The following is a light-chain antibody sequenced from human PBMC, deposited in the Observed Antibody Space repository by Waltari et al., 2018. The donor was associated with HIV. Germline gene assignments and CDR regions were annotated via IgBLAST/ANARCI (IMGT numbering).Light chain of an antibody. V-gene: IGLV4-69*01. CDR3: QSWDADIHV. CDR1: SGPTNYA. Sequence: QLVLPQSPSASASLGASAKLHCTLHSGPTNYAIARHQQQPETGTRYLMPLNDDGSHTKGDGIPDRFSGSSSWAERYLTISSLQSDDEADYYCQSWDADIHVFGGGTKLTVL. CDR2: LNDDGSH. J-gene: IGLJ3*02.